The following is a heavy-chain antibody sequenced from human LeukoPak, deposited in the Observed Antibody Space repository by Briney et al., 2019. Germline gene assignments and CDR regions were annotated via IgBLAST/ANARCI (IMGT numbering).Heavy chain of an antibody. CDR3: ASWFGAYYGMDV. CDR2: INHSGST. D-gene: IGHD3-10*01. CDR1: GGSFSGYY. Sequence: SETLSLTCAVYGGSFSGYYWSWIRQPPGKGLEWIGEINHSGSTNYNPSLKSRVTISVDTSKNQSSLKLSSVTAADTAVYYCASWFGAYYGMDVWGQGTTVTVSS. V-gene: IGHV4-34*01. J-gene: IGHJ6*02.